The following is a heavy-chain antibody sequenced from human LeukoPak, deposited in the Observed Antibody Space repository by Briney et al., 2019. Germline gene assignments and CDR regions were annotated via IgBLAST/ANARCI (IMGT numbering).Heavy chain of an antibody. V-gene: IGHV3-7*03. Sequence: GGSLRLSCAASGFSFSSHWMSWVRRAPGKGLEWAANIRPDGSAQYYVDSVKGRFTISRDNAKNSLFLHMNSLRAEDTALYYCAKWGYISGYYYDFWGQGTLVTVSS. D-gene: IGHD6-19*01. CDR2: IRPDGSAQ. CDR3: AKWGYISGYYYDF. CDR1: GFSFSSHW. J-gene: IGHJ4*02.